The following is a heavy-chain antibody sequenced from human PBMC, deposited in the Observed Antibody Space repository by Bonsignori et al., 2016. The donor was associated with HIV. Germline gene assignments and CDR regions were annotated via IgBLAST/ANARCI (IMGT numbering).Heavy chain of an antibody. J-gene: IGHJ3*02. CDR2: IYSGGSST. CDR1: GFTFSSYA. D-gene: IGHD6-13*01. CDR3: AKVGVRVPAAGPEDI. V-gene: IGHV3-23*03. Sequence: GGSLRLSCAASGFTFSSYAMSWVRQAPGKGLEWVSVIYSGGSSTYYADSVKGRFTISRDNSKNTLYLQMNSLRAEDTAVYYCAKVGVRVPAAGPEDIWGQGTMVTVSS.